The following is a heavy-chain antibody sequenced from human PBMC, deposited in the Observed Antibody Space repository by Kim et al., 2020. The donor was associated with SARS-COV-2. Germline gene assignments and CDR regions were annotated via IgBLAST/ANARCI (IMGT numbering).Heavy chain of an antibody. D-gene: IGHD3-16*01. CDR1: GYTFTGYF. CDR2: INPKTGGT. J-gene: IGHJ6*02. Sequence: ASVKVSCKASGYTFTGYFIHWVRQAPGQGLEWMGWINPKTGGTNYEQKFQDWVTMTSDTTSSTTYMGLKRLRSDASAIYYCARGGGAFENTDHEGMDVWGQGAAVNVSS. V-gene: IGHV1-2*04. CDR3: ARGGGAFENTDHEGMDV.